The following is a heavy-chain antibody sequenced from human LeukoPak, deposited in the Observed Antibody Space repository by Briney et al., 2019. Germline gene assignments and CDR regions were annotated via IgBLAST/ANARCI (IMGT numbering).Heavy chain of an antibody. J-gene: IGHJ4*02. D-gene: IGHD3-3*01. V-gene: IGHV3-74*01. Sequence: PGGSLRLSCAASGFTFSSYWMHWVRQAPGKGLVWVSRINSDGSSTSYADSVKGRFTISRDNAKNSLYLEMNSLRAEDTAVYYCARTYYDFWSGYYSHEGNPFDYWGQGTLVTVSS. CDR3: ARTYYDFWSGYYSHEGNPFDY. CDR2: INSDGSST. CDR1: GFTFSSYW.